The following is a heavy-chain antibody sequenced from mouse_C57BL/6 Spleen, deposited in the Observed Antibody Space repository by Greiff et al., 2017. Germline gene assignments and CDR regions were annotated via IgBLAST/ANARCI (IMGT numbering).Heavy chain of an antibody. J-gene: IGHJ4*01. CDR1: GYTFTSYW. V-gene: IGHV1-55*01. CDR3: ARDEAYYSNYGY. D-gene: IGHD2-5*01. CDR2: IYPGSGST. Sequence: VQLQQPGAELVKPGASVKMSCKASGYTFTSYWITWVKQRPGQGLGWIGDIYPGSGSTNYNEKFKSKATLTVDPSSSTAYMQLSSLTSEDSAVYYCARDEAYYSNYGYWGQGTSVTVSS.